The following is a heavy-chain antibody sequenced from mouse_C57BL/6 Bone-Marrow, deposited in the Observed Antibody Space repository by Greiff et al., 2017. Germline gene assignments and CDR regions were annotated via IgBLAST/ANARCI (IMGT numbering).Heavy chain of an antibody. V-gene: IGHV1-15*01. CDR1: GYTFTDYE. CDR3: TREVTPGFDC. CDR2: IDPETGGT. Sequence: QVQLQQSGAELVRPGASVTLSCKASGYTFTDYEMHWVKQTPVHGLEWIGVIDPETGGTAYNQKFTGKAILTADKSSSTASMELRRLTSEDSAVYYCTREVTPGFDCWGQGTTLTVSS. J-gene: IGHJ2*01. D-gene: IGHD2-3*01.